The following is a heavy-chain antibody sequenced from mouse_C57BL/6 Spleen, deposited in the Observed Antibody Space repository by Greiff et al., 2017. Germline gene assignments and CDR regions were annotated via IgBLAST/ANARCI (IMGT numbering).Heavy chain of an antibody. CDR1: GYTFTDYE. V-gene: IGHV1-15*01. D-gene: IGHD2-10*01. J-gene: IGHJ3*01. Sequence: LQESGAELVRPGASVTLSCKASGYTFTDYEMHWVKQTPVHGLEWIGAIDPETGGTAYNQKFKGKAILTADKASSTAYMELRSLTSEDSAVYYCTTYRGFAYWGQGTLVTGSA. CDR2: IDPETGGT. CDR3: TTYRGFAY.